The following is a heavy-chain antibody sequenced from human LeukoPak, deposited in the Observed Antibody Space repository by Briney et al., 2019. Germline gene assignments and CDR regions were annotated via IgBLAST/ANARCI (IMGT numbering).Heavy chain of an antibody. CDR1: GFTFSSYG. CDR3: ARDWGKSGSSY. D-gene: IGHD1-26*01. Sequence: GGSLRLSCAASGFTFSSYGMHWVRQAPGKGLVWVSRISSEGSSISYADSVKGRFTISRDNAKNSLYLQMNSLRAEDTAVYYCARDWGKSGSSYWGQGTLVTVSS. V-gene: IGHV3-74*01. CDR2: ISSEGSSI. J-gene: IGHJ4*02.